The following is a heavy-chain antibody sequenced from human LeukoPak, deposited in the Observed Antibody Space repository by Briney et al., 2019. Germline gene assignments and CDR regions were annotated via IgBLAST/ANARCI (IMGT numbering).Heavy chain of an antibody. CDR2: ITPDAGRT. J-gene: IGHJ4*02. V-gene: IGHV3-23*01. Sequence: PGGSLRLSCAASGFTFSTYGMNWVRQAPGKGLEWVSGITPDAGRTYYADSVKGRFTISRDNSKNTLYLQMNSLRAEDTAVYYCARRAGAYSHPYDYWGQGTLVTVSS. D-gene: IGHD4/OR15-4a*01. CDR1: GFTFSTYG. CDR3: ARRAGAYSHPYDY.